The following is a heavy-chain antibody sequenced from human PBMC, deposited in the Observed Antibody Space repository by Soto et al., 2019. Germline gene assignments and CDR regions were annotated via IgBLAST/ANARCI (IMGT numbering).Heavy chain of an antibody. CDR3: AGGAPDSSGYYYFDY. CDR2: IYYSGST. V-gene: IGHV4-31*03. CDR1: GGSISSGGYY. D-gene: IGHD3-22*01. J-gene: IGHJ4*02. Sequence: SETLSLTCTVSGGSISSGGYYWSWIRQHPGKGLEWIGYIYYSGSTYYNPSLKSRVTISVDTSKNQFSLKLSSVTAADTAVYYCAGGAPDSSGYYYFDYWGQGTLVTVSS.